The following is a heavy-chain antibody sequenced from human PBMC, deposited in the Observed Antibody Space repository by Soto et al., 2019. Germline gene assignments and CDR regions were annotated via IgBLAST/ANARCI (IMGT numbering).Heavy chain of an antibody. D-gene: IGHD6-13*01. CDR3: AKPRLGPIAAAVTGPFDY. CDR2: ISWNSGSM. V-gene: IGHV3-9*01. Sequence: GGSLRLSCAASGFTFDDYAMHWVRQAPGKGLEWVSGISWNSGSMVYADSVKGRVTISRDNAKNSLYLKINSLRVEDTALYYCAKPRLGPIAAAVTGPFDYWGQGTRVTVSS. J-gene: IGHJ4*02. CDR1: GFTFDDYA.